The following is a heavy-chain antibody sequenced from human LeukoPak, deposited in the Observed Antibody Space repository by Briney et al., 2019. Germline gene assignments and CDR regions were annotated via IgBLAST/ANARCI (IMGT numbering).Heavy chain of an antibody. V-gene: IGHV3-23*01. CDR2: ISGSGIST. J-gene: IGHJ3*02. Sequence: PGGSLRLSCAASGFTFTSYAMSWVRQAPGKGLEWVSAISGSGISTYYADSVEGRFTISRDNSKNTLYLQMNSLRAEDTAVYFCAKEDFGGGALDIRGQGTMVTVSS. CDR3: AKEDFGGGALDI. CDR1: GFTFTSYA. D-gene: IGHD3-3*01.